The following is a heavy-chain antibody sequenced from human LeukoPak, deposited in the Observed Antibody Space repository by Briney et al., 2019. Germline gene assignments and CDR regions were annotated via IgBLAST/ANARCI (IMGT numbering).Heavy chain of an antibody. CDR2: IYPGDSDT. Sequence: GESLKISCEGSGYSFTSYWIGWVRPMPGKGLEWMGIIYPGDSDTRYSPSFQGQVTISADKSISTAYLQWSSLKASDTAMYYCARRFYYDSSGYPDYWGQGTLVTVSS. J-gene: IGHJ4*02. CDR3: ARRFYYDSSGYPDY. D-gene: IGHD3-22*01. CDR1: GYSFTSYW. V-gene: IGHV5-51*01.